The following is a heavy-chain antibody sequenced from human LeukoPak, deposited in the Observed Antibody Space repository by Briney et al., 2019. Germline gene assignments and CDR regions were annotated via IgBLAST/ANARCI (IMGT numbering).Heavy chain of an antibody. CDR2: INPNSGGT. V-gene: IGHV1-2*02. D-gene: IGHD2-2*01. J-gene: IGHJ4*02. CDR1: GYTFTSYY. Sequence: GASVKVSCKASGYTFTSYYMHWVRQAPGQGLEWMGWINPNSGGTNYAQRIQGRVTMTRDTSISTAYMELSRLRSDDTDVYYCARDLGDTGLDVVPAAIGDYWGQGTLVTVSS. CDR3: ARDLGDTGLDVVPAAIGDY.